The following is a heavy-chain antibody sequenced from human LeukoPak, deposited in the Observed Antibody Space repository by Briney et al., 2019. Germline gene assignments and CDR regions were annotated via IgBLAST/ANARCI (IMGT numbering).Heavy chain of an antibody. J-gene: IGHJ4*02. V-gene: IGHV1-3*01. CDR2: INADNGNT. CDR1: GYTFTSYG. D-gene: IGHD6-13*01. Sequence: ASVKVSCKASGYTFTSYGMHWVRQAPGQRLEWMGWINADNGNTKYSQKLQGRVTMTTDTSTSTAYMELRSLRSDDTAVYYCAREGIAAAGTFNYWGQGTLVTVSS. CDR3: AREGIAAAGTFNY.